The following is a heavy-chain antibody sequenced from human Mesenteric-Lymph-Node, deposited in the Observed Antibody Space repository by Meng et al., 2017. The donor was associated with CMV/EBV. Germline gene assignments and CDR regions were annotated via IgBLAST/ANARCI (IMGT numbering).Heavy chain of an antibody. J-gene: IGHJ4*02. V-gene: IGHV4-34*04. CDR1: GGSFSDDY. CDR2: IKQRADT. CDR3: AGCRSSGWDAVD. D-gene: IGHD6-19*01. Sequence: LSCAVYGGSFSDDYWSWIRQAPGKRLEWIGKIKQRADTSNNPSLKSRNTRSVDTTKNQFTPKQRSVNDADTDVYYGAGCRSSGWDAVDWGQGTLVTVSS.